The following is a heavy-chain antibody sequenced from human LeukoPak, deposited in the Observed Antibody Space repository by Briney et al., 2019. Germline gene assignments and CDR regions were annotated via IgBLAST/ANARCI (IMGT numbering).Heavy chain of an antibody. V-gene: IGHV4-59*01. CDR1: GGSISNYY. CDR3: AVVGGDDDAFDI. J-gene: IGHJ3*02. D-gene: IGHD2-2*01. Sequence: SETLSLTCTVSGGSISNYYWSWLRQPPGKGLEWIGYIYYSGSTNYNPSLKSRVTISVDTSKNQFSLKLSSVTAADTAVYYCAVVGGDDDAFDIWGQGTMVTVSS. CDR2: IYYSGST.